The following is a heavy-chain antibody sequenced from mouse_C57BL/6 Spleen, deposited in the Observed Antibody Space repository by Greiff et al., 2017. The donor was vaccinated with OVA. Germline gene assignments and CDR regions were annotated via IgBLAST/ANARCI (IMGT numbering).Heavy chain of an antibody. CDR2: INPGSGGT. D-gene: IGHD1-1*01. Sequence: QVQLQQSGAELVRPGTSVKVSCKASGYAFTNYLIEWVKQRPGQGLEWIGVINPGSGGTNYNEKFKGKATLTADKSSSTAYMQLSSLTSEDSAVYFCARGKVATYYFDYWGQGTTVTVSA. V-gene: IGHV1-54*01. CDR3: ARGKVATYYFDY. J-gene: IGHJ2*01. CDR1: GYAFTNYL.